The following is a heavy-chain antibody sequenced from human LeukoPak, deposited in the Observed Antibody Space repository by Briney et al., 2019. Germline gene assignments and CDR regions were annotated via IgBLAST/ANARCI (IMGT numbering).Heavy chain of an antibody. CDR1: GYSISSGYQ. CDR3: ARDPRWLTPDCTSTSCYENYFDP. V-gene: IGHV4-38-2*02. J-gene: IGHJ5*02. Sequence: PSDTLSLTCVVSGYSISSGYQWAWIRQSPGKGLEWIGSIYHTGSAHYNPSLQSRVTVSVDTSNNQFSLRLNSVTAADTAVYYCARDPRWLTPDCTSTSCYENYFDPWGQATLVTVSS. D-gene: IGHD2-2*01. CDR2: IYHTGSA.